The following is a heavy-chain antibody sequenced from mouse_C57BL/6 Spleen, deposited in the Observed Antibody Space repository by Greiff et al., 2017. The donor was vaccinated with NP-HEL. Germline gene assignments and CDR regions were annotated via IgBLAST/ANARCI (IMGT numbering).Heavy chain of an antibody. CDR1: GFNIKDDY. CDR3: TTWGSRGYFDV. D-gene: IGHD3-1*01. CDR2: IDPENGDT. Sequence: EVQLQQSGAELVRPGASVKLSCTASGFNIKDDYMHWVKQRPEQGLEWIGWIDPENGDTEYASKFQGKATITADTSSNTAYLQLSSLTSEDTAVYYCTTWGSRGYFDVWGTGTTVTVSS. J-gene: IGHJ1*03. V-gene: IGHV14-4*01.